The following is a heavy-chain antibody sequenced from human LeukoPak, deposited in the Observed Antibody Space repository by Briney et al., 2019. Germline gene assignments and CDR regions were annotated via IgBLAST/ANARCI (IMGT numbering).Heavy chain of an antibody. D-gene: IGHD3-16*01. CDR1: GFTFSSYG. Sequence: GGSLRLSCAASGFTFSSYGMHWVRQAPGKGLEWVAFIRFDGSNIYYVDSVKGRFTISRDNSKNTLYLQMNSLRAEDTAVYYCAKVGGVDTDYWGQGTLVTVSS. V-gene: IGHV3-30*02. J-gene: IGHJ4*02. CDR2: IRFDGSNI. CDR3: AKVGGVDTDY.